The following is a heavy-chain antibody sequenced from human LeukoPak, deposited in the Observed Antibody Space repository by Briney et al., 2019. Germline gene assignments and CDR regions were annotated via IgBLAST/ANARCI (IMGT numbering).Heavy chain of an antibody. CDR1: GDSISNYY. J-gene: IGHJ4*02. CDR2: MYNRGST. CDR3: ARAEKAVTGTLDS. V-gene: IGHV4-59*01. D-gene: IGHD6-19*01. Sequence: SETLSLTCTVSGDSISNYYWSWIRQSPGKELEWIGYMYNRGSTIYNPSLKSRVTISTDRSKNQFSLRLTSVTAADTAVYYCARAEKAVTGTLDSWGQGTLISVSS.